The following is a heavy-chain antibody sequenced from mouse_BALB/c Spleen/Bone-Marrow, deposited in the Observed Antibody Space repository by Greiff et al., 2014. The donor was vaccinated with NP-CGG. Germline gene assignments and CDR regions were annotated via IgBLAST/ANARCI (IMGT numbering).Heavy chain of an antibody. CDR2: IYPGDGDT. CDR3: ARFYEGAMDY. CDR1: GYTFTSYW. J-gene: IGHJ4*01. D-gene: IGHD2-12*01. Sequence: VQVVESGAELARPGASVKLSCKASGYTFTSYWMQWVKQGPGQGLEWIGAIYPGDGDTRYTQKFKGKATLTADKSSSTAYMQLSSLASEDSAVYYCARFYEGAMDYWGQGTSVTVSS. V-gene: IGHV1-87*01.